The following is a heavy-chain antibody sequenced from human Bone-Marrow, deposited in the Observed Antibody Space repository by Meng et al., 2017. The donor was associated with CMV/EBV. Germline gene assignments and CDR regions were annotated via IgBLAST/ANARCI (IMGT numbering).Heavy chain of an antibody. J-gene: IGHJ4*02. CDR2: MNPNSGNT. V-gene: IGHV1-8*03. Sequence: ASVKVSCKASGGTFSSYAISWVRQAPGQGLEWMGWMNPNSGNTGYAQKFQGRVTITRNTSISTAYMELSSLRSEDTAVYYCARSLAGDGYNRWGQGTLVTVSS. CDR3: ARSLAGDGYNR. CDR1: GGTFSSYA. D-gene: IGHD5-24*01.